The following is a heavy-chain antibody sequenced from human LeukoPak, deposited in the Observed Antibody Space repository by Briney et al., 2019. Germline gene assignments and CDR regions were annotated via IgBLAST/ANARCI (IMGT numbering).Heavy chain of an antibody. V-gene: IGHV3-21*01. CDR2: INGESTFK. CDR3: AKYQTGTWTSYDSSDI. Sequence: GGSLRLSCTASGFSFSSPGMNWVRQAPGKGLEWVSSINGESTFKVYADSVKGRFTISRDDARNSLYLQMDSLRAEDTAVYYCAKYQTGTWTSYDSSDIWGQGTLVTVSS. D-gene: IGHD1-7*01. CDR1: GFSFSSPG. J-gene: IGHJ3*02.